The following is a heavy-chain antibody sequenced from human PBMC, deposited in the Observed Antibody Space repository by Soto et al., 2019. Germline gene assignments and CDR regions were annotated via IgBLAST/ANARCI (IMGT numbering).Heavy chain of an antibody. J-gene: IGHJ3*02. D-gene: IGHD3-16*01. CDR1: GFSLNSSGVG. CDR3: VNTIVYGMGGYAFAI. Sequence: QITLKESGPTLVKPTQTLTLTCTFSGFSLNSSGVGVGWIRQPPGKALEWLSLIYWDDDSHYSPSLKSRLTITQDTSKDQVVLTVTNLDPVDTRTYYRVNTIVYGMGGYAFAIWGQGTRVSVPS. CDR2: IYWDDDS. V-gene: IGHV2-5*02.